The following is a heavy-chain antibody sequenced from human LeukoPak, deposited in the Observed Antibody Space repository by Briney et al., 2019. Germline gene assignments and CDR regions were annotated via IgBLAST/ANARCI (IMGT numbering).Heavy chain of an antibody. Sequence: SETLSLTCTVSGGSISSSSYYWSWIRQPPGKGLEWIGYIYYSGSTNYNPSLKSRVTISVDTSKNQFSLKLSSVTAADTAVYYCARGLRIRDSHILTGYRRPTSSYYFDYWGQGTLVTVSS. J-gene: IGHJ4*02. CDR1: GGSISSSSYY. CDR3: ARGLRIRDSHILTGYRRPTSSYYFDY. V-gene: IGHV4-61*05. CDR2: IYYSGST. D-gene: IGHD3-9*01.